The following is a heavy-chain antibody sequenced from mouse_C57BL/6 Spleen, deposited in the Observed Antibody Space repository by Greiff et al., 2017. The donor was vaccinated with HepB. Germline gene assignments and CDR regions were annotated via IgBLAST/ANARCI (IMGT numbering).Heavy chain of an antibody. J-gene: IGHJ1*03. CDR3: ARSSHYYGSPWYFDV. V-gene: IGHV8-12*01. D-gene: IGHD1-1*01. CDR2: IYWDDDK. Sequence: QVTLKVSGPGILQSSQTLSLTCSFSGFSLSTSGMGVSWIRQPSGKGLEWLAHIYWDDDKRYNPSLKSRLTISKDTSRNQVFLKITSVDTAATATYYCARSSHYYGSPWYFDVWGTGTTVTVSS. CDR1: GFSLSTSGMG.